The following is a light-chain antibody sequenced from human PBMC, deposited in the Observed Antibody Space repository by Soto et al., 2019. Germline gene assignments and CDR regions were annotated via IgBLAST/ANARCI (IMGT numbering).Light chain of an antibody. J-gene: IGKJ1*01. V-gene: IGKV3-11*01. CDR1: QSVSSY. Sequence: EIVLTQSPAALSLSPEERATLSCRASQSVSSYLAWYQQKPGQAPRLLIYDASNRATGIPARFSGSGSGTDFTLTISSLEPEDFTVYSCRQYHNLWAFGQGSKVDI. CDR3: RQYHNLWA. CDR2: DAS.